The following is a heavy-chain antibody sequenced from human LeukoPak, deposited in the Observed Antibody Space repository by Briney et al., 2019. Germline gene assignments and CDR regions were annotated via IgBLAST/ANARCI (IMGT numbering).Heavy chain of an antibody. CDR1: GFTFSTYG. CDR2: IKQDGSEK. D-gene: IGHD6-19*01. Sequence: GGSLRLSCAASGFTFSTYGMTWVRQAPGKGLEWVANIKQDGSEKYYVDSVKGRFTISRDNAKNSVYLQMNSLRAEDTAVYYCARESSSGWYVGGFDYWGQGTLVTVSS. V-gene: IGHV3-7*01. J-gene: IGHJ4*02. CDR3: ARESSSGWYVGGFDY.